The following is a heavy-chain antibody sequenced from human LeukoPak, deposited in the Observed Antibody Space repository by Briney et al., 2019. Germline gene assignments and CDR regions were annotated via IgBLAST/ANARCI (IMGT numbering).Heavy chain of an antibody. D-gene: IGHD5-12*01. V-gene: IGHV3-33*01. CDR1: GFTFTSYG. CDR3: ARGGSGYDFDF. CDR2: IRYDGSNK. Sequence: GGSLRLSCAASGFTFTSYGMHWVRQAPGKGLEWVAVIRYDGSNKYYVDSVKGRFTISRDNSKNTLYLQMKSLRAEDTAVYYCARGGSGYDFDFWGQGTLVTVSS. J-gene: IGHJ4*02.